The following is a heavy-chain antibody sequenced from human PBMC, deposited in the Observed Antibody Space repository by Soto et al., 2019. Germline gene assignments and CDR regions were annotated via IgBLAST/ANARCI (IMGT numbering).Heavy chain of an antibody. D-gene: IGHD2-15*01. CDR2: INHSGST. Sequence: PSETLSLTCAVYGGSFSGYYWSWIRQPPGKGLEWIGEINHSGSTNYNPSLKSRVTISVDTSKNQCSLKLSSVTAADTAVYYFARHLTYCSAGRCYTDFQYNGKDVWGQGTPVTISS. CDR1: GGSFSGYY. CDR3: ARHLTYCSAGRCYTDFQYNGKDV. V-gene: IGHV4-34*01. J-gene: IGHJ6*02.